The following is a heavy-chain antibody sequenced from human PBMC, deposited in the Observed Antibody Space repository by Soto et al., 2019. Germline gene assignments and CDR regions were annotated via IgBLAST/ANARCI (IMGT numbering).Heavy chain of an antibody. D-gene: IGHD6-25*01. CDR2: INPSGGST. Sequence: ASVKVSCTASGYTFTSYYMHWVRQAPGQGLEWMGIINPSGGSTSYAQKFQGRVTMTRDTSTSTVYMELSSLRSEDTAVYYCASTSPLVAAADYYYYGMDVWGQGTTVTVSS. CDR1: GYTFTSYY. V-gene: IGHV1-46*01. CDR3: ASTSPLVAAADYYYYGMDV. J-gene: IGHJ6*02.